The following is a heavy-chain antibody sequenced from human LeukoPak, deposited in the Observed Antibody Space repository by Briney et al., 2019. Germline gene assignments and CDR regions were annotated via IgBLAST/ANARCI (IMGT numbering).Heavy chain of an antibody. V-gene: IGHV4-59*01. Sequence: ASETLSLTCTVSGGSIFDYYWAWIRQPPGKGLEWIGYIHYSGRTHYKPSLDSRVTISVDMSKNQFSLKLSSVTAADTAVYYCARGGGRTNYYFDYWGQGSLVTVSS. D-gene: IGHD2-15*01. CDR3: ARGGGRTNYYFDY. CDR1: GGSIFDYY. J-gene: IGHJ4*02. CDR2: IHYSGRT.